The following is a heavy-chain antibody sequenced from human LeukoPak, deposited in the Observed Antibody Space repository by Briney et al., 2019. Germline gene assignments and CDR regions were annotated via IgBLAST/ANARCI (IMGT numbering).Heavy chain of an antibody. CDR3: ARVKQWLVRVGWFAP. V-gene: IGHV3-66*02. D-gene: IGHD6-19*01. CDR2: IYSGGST. CDR1: GFTVSSNY. J-gene: IGHJ5*02. Sequence: GGSLRLSCAASGFTVSSNYMSWVRQAPGKGLEWVSVIYSGGSTYYADSVKGRFTISRDNSKNTLYLQMNSLRAEDTAVYYCARVKQWLVRVGWFAPWGQGILVTVSS.